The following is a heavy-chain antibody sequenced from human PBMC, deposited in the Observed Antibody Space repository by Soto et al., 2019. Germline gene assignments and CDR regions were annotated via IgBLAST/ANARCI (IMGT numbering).Heavy chain of an antibody. D-gene: IGHD1-26*01. CDR3: ARGSGSYFTFDY. Sequence: SETLSLTCTVSGGSISSYYWSWIRQPPGKGLEWIGYIYYSGSTNYNPSLKSRVTISVDTSKNQFSLKLSSVTAADTAVYCCARGSGSYFTFDYWGQGTLVTVSS. CDR2: IYYSGST. V-gene: IGHV4-59*01. J-gene: IGHJ4*02. CDR1: GGSISSYY.